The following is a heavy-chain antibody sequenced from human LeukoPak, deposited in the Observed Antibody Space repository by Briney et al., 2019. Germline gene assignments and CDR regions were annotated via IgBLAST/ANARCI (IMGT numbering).Heavy chain of an antibody. CDR2: ISGSGGST. J-gene: IGHJ4*02. V-gene: IGHV3-23*01. CDR1: GFTFSSYA. CDR3: ARDQRYCSSSSCPWEPFDY. Sequence: GGSLRLSCAASGFTFSSYAMSWVRQAPGKGLEWVSSISGSGGSTYYADSVKGRFTISRDNSKNTLYLQMNSLRAEDTAVYHCARDQRYCSSSSCPWEPFDYWGQGTLVTVSS. D-gene: IGHD2-2*01.